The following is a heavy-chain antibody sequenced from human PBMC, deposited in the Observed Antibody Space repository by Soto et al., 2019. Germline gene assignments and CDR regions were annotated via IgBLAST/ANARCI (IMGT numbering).Heavy chain of an antibody. CDR1: GGSISSGDYY. D-gene: IGHD2-15*01. Sequence: QVQLQESGPGLVKPSQTLSLTCTVSGGSISSGDYYWSWIRQPPGKGLEWIGHIYYSGSTYYNPSLQSRVTISVDTSKNQCSLELSSVTAADTAVYYCAKGYCSGGSCLVRSYWFDPWGQGTLVTVSS. V-gene: IGHV4-30-4*01. CDR2: IYYSGST. CDR3: AKGYCSGGSCLVRSYWFDP. J-gene: IGHJ5*02.